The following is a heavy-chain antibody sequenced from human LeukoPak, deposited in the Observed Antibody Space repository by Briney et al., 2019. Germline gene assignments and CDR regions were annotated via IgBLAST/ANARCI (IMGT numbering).Heavy chain of an antibody. V-gene: IGHV4-61*02. J-gene: IGHJ5*02. D-gene: IGHD1-1*01. CDR3: AWLSTGNSHWFDP. CDR2: IHASGIT. CDR1: GDSINSGNYY. Sequence: SETLSLTCIVSGDSINSGNYYWSWIRQAAGRGLEWIGRIHASGITNYNPSLKSRVTISVDTSKNQFSLTMNSVTAADTAAYHCAWLSTGNSHWFDPWGQGTLVTVSS.